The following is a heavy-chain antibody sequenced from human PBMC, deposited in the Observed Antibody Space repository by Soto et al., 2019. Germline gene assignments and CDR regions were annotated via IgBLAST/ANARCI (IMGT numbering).Heavy chain of an antibody. CDR3: ARDTYYYDSTGYLAFDI. CDR1: GGTFSSYA. CDR2: IIPILGTA. Sequence: SVKVSCKASGGTFSSYAINWVRQAPGQRLAWMGKIIPILGTAKYVQKFQGRVTITADKSTSTAYMELSRLRSEDTAVYYCARDTYYYDSTGYLAFDIWGQGTMVTVSS. D-gene: IGHD3-22*01. V-gene: IGHV1-69*04. J-gene: IGHJ3*02.